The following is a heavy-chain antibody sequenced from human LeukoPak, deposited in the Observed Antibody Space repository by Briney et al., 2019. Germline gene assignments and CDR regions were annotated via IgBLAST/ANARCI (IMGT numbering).Heavy chain of an antibody. CDR1: GYTFTSYG. V-gene: IGHV1-18*01. Sequence: ASVKVSCKASGYTFTSYGISWVRQAPGQGLEWMGWISAYNGNTNYAQKLQGRVTMTTDTSTSTAYMELRSLRSDDTAVYYCARDNAAAGTYDGPDYYYYGMDVWGQGTTVTVSS. J-gene: IGHJ6*02. CDR2: ISAYNGNT. D-gene: IGHD6-13*01. CDR3: ARDNAAAGTYDGPDYYYYGMDV.